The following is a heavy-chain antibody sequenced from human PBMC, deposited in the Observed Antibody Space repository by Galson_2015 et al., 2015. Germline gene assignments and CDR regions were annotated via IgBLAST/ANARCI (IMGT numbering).Heavy chain of an antibody. V-gene: IGHV3-15*01. J-gene: IGHJ4*02. CDR2: IKSTTDGGTT. Sequence: SLRLSCAASGFTFSNAWMGWVRQAPGKGLEWVGRIKSTTDGGTTDYAAPVKGRFTISRDDSKNTLYLQMNSLKTEDTAVYYCTTPCGAIHMGYWCQGTLVPVSS. CDR1: GFTFSNAW. D-gene: IGHD4/OR15-4a*01. CDR3: TTPCGAIHMGY.